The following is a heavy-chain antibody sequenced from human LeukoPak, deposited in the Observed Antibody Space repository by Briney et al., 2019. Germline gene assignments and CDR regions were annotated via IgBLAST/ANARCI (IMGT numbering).Heavy chain of an antibody. V-gene: IGHV3-21*01. J-gene: IGHJ6*03. CDR3: ARDPYSGNYGDDYYYYMDV. CDR2: ITSSGTYI. CDR1: GFTFSNYN. Sequence: GGSLRLSCAASGFTFSNYNMNWVRQAPGKAMEWVSSITSSGTYIFYADSVKGRFTISRDNAKNSLYLQMDSLGPEDTAVYYCARDPYSGNYGDDYYYYMDVWGKGTTVTISS. D-gene: IGHD1-26*01.